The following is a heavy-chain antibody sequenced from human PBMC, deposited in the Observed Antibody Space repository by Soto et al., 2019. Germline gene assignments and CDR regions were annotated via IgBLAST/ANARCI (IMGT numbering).Heavy chain of an antibody. J-gene: IGHJ4*02. CDR3: ARDKITGLFDY. D-gene: IGHD2-8*02. V-gene: IGHV4-34*01. Sequence: QVQLQQWGAGLLKPSETLSLTCAVYGGSFSGYYWTWIRQPPGTGLEWIGEINHSGSTHYNPSLKSRVTISVDTSQTQFSLKLTSVTAAATAVYYCARDKITGLFDYWGQGTLVTVSS. CDR1: GGSFSGYY. CDR2: INHSGST.